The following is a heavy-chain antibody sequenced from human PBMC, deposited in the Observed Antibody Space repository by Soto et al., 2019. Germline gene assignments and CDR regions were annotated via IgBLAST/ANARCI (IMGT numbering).Heavy chain of an antibody. CDR2: VHYSGST. CDR1: GGSISSGGYY. V-gene: IGHV4-31*03. D-gene: IGHD1-1*01. J-gene: IGHJ4*02. CDR3: ARPTGNRFDS. Sequence: QVQLQESGPGLVKPSQTLSLTCTVSGGSISSGGYYWSWIRQHPGKGLEWIGYVHYSGSTYYNPSVKSRVTISMDTSNNQFSLRLTSVTAADTAVYYGARPTGNRFDSWGQGSLVTVSS.